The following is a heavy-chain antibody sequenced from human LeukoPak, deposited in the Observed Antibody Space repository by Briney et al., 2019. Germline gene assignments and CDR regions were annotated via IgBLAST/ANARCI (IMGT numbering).Heavy chain of an antibody. CDR3: ARDRISINALDM. CDR1: GASISGHY. CDR2: ISHIGST. D-gene: IGHD1-14*01. Sequence: SETLSLTCTVSGASISGHYLTWLRQPPGKGLEWIGYISHIGSTNYNPSLKSPVTISVDTSKNQFSLKLTSVTAADTAVYYCARDRISINALDMWGQGTMATVSS. J-gene: IGHJ3*02. V-gene: IGHV4-59*11.